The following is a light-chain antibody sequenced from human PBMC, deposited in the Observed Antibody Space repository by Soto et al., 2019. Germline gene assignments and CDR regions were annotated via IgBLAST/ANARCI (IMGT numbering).Light chain of an antibody. CDR3: EAWDDGLGRLYV. CDR2: NND. Sequence: QSVLTQPPSAYGTPGQSVTISCSGSSSNIGRNTVDWYQHVPGAAPRLLMYNNDQRPSGVPDRFSGSKSGTSASLAISGLQSEDEVDYYCEAWDDGLGRLYVSGTGTKAKVL. CDR1: SSNIGRNT. V-gene: IGLV1-44*01. J-gene: IGLJ1*01.